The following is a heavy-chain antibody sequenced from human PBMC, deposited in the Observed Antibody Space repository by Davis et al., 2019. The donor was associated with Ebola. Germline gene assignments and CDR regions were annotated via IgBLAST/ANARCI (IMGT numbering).Heavy chain of an antibody. CDR1: GFTFSSYG. J-gene: IGHJ4*02. CDR3: AKVLIVLMVYAPLDY. V-gene: IGHV3-30*18. D-gene: IGHD2-8*01. CDR2: ISYDGSNK. Sequence: GGSLRLSCAASGFTFSSYGMHWVRQAPGKGLEWVAVISYDGSNKYYADSVKGRFTISRDNSKNTLYLQMNSLRAEDTDVYYCAKVLIVLMVYAPLDYWGQGTLVTVSS.